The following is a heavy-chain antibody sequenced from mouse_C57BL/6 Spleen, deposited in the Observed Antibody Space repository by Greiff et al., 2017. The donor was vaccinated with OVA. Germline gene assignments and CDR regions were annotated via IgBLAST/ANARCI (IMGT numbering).Heavy chain of an antibody. J-gene: IGHJ3*01. CDR2: INPSTGGT. Sequence: EVQLQQSGPELVKPGASVKISCKASGYSFTGYYMNWVKQSPEKSLEWIGEINPSTGGTTYNQKFKAKATLTVDKSSSTAYMQLKSLTSEDSAVYYCAREASLAYWGQGTLVTVSA. D-gene: IGHD6-1*01. V-gene: IGHV1-42*01. CDR3: AREASLAY. CDR1: GYSFTGYY.